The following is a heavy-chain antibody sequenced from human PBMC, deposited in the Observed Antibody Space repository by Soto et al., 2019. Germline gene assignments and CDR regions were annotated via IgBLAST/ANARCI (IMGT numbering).Heavy chain of an antibody. J-gene: IGHJ4*02. D-gene: IGHD3-22*01. CDR2: IYPGDSDT. Sequence: PGESLKISCKGSGYSFTSYWIGWVRQMPGKGLEWMGIIYPGDSDTRYSPSFQGQVAISADKSISTAYLQWSSLKASDTAMYYCARRLYYYDSSGYYHPFDYWGQGTLVTVSS. CDR3: ARRLYYYDSSGYYHPFDY. V-gene: IGHV5-51*01. CDR1: GYSFTSYW.